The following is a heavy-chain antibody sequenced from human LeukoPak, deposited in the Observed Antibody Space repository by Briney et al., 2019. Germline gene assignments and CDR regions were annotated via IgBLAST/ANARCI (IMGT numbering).Heavy chain of an antibody. Sequence: WETLSLTCTLSGGSLCSLHGSCIRQPAGEGLEWIGRIYTSRSTNYNPSLKSRLTMSVDTSKNQSSLKLSSGSASDTAVYCCARDSASFFPFHYWGQGTLLPVSS. CDR1: GGSLCSLH. J-gene: IGHJ4*02. V-gene: IGHV4-4*07. CDR2: IYTSRST. D-gene: IGHD1-26*01. CDR3: ARDSASFFPFHY.